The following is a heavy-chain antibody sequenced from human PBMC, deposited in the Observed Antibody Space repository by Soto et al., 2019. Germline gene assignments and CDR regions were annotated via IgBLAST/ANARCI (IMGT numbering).Heavy chain of an antibody. V-gene: IGHV3-23*01. D-gene: IGHD3-10*01. CDR3: AKLKDSGSYYPIDY. CDR1: GFTFSSYA. CDR2: ISGSGGST. J-gene: IGHJ4*02. Sequence: PGGSLRLSCAASGFTFSSYAMSWVRQAPGKGLEWVSAISGSGGSTYYADSVKGRFTISRDNSKNTLYLQMNSLRAEDTAVYYCAKLKDSGSYYPIDYWGQGTLVTVSS.